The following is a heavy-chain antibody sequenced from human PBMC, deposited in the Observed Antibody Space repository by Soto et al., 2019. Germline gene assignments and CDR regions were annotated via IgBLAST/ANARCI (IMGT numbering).Heavy chain of an antibody. CDR3: ARGGPSYYYDSSGYLRP. CDR2: INHSGST. J-gene: IGHJ5*02. CDR1: GGSFSGYY. D-gene: IGHD3-22*01. V-gene: IGHV4-34*01. Sequence: SETLSLTCAVYGGSFSGYYWSWIRQPPGKGLEWIGEINHSGSTNYNPSLKIRVTISVDTSKNQFSLKLSSVTAADTAVYYCARGGPSYYYDSSGYLRPWGQGTLVTVSS.